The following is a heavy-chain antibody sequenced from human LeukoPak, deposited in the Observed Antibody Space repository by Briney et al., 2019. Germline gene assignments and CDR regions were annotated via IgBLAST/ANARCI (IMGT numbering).Heavy chain of an antibody. CDR1: GFTFSSYG. CDR2: IRYDGSNK. D-gene: IGHD3-10*01. Sequence: GGSLRLSCAASGFTFSSYGMHWVRQAPGKRLEWVAFIRYDGSNKYYADSVKGRFTISRDNSKNTLYLQMDSLRAEDTAVYYCAKDGSNYYGSGSYYYYYYYMDVWGKGTTVTISS. J-gene: IGHJ6*03. V-gene: IGHV3-30*02. CDR3: AKDGSNYYGSGSYYYYYYYMDV.